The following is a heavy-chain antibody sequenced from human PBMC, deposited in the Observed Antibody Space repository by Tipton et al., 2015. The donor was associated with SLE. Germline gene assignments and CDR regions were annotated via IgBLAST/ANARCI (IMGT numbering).Heavy chain of an antibody. Sequence: LRLSCTVSGGSISSSSYYWGWIRQPPGKGLEWIGSIYYSGSTYYNPSLKSRVTISVDTSKNQFSLKLSSVTAADTAVYYCARAASSWSPYYFDYWGQGTLVTVSS. CDR2: IYYSGST. J-gene: IGHJ4*02. CDR1: GGSISSSSYY. CDR3: ARAASSWSPYYFDY. D-gene: IGHD6-13*01. V-gene: IGHV4-39*07.